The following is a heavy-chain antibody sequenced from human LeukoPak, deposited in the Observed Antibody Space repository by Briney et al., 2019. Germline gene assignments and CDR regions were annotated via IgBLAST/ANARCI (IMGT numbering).Heavy chain of an antibody. Sequence: PSETLSLTCTVSGGSISSYYWSWIRQPPGKGLEWIGYIYYSGSTNYNPSLKSRVTISVDTSKNQFSLKLSSVTAADTAVYYCAREIVVPAAFDYWGQGTLVTVSS. D-gene: IGHD2-2*01. J-gene: IGHJ4*02. CDR3: AREIVVPAAFDY. V-gene: IGHV4-59*01. CDR1: GGSISSYY. CDR2: IYYSGST.